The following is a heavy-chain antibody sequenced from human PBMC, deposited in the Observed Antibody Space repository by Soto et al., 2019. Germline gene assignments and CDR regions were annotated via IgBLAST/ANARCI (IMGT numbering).Heavy chain of an antibody. D-gene: IGHD3-3*01. Sequence: SETLSLTCTVSGGSISFYYWSWIRQPPGKGLEWIGHIYYSVNTNYNPSLNSRVTMSVDTSKNQFSLKLNSVTAADTAVYYCADYDFWSGYYKYWGRGTLVTVSS. V-gene: IGHV4-59*01. CDR1: GGSISFYY. CDR2: IYYSVNT. J-gene: IGHJ4*01. CDR3: ADYDFWSGYYKY.